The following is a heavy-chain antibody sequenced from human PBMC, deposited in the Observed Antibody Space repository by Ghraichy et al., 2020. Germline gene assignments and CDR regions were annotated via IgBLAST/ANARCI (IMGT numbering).Heavy chain of an antibody. Sequence: SQTLSLTCTVSGGSISPYYWGWIRQPPGKGLEWLGYIHSSGSAKYSPSLNSRVTFSIDTSKNQLSLKLNSVTAADTAVYYCARAGPRDWYSDLWGRGTLVAVSS. CDR3: ARAGPRDWYSDL. CDR1: GGSISPYY. V-gene: IGHV4-59*01. J-gene: IGHJ2*01. CDR2: IHSSGSA.